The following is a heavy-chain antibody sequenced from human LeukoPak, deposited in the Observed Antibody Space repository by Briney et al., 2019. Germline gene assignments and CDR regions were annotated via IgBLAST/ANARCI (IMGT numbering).Heavy chain of an antibody. V-gene: IGHV4-59*12. D-gene: IGHD3-10*01. CDR2: IYYSGST. CDR1: GGSISGFY. CDR3: ARDISAGSHVFDI. J-gene: IGHJ3*02. Sequence: PSETLSLTCTVSGGSISGFYWNWIRQPPGKGLDWFASIYYSGSTNYSPSLESRVTISVDTSKNQFSLQLNSVTAADTAVYYCARDISAGSHVFDIWGQGTMVTVSS.